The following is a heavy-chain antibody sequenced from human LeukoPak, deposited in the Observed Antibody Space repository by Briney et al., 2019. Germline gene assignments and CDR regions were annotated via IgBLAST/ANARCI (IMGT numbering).Heavy chain of an antibody. CDR3: ARGPPYGSGSYYKWIARYYYYYYGMDV. CDR1: GGSISSGGYY. Sequence: SQTLSLTCTVSGGSISSGGYYWSWIRQHPGKGLEWIGYIYYSGSTYYNPSLKSRVTISVDTSKNQFSLKLSSVTAADTAVYYCARGPPYGSGSYYKWIARYYYYYYGMDVWGQGTTVTVSS. D-gene: IGHD3-10*01. V-gene: IGHV4-31*03. CDR2: IYYSGST. J-gene: IGHJ6*02.